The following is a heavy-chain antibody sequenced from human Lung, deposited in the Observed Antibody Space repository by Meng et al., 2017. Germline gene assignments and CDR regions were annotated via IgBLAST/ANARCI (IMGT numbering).Heavy chain of an antibody. J-gene: IGHJ4*02. Sequence: QITLKESGPALVKPQQTLTLTVTLSGSSLSTSGVAVGWIRQPPGKALEWLALIYWDDEKRYSPSLKSRLTITKDTSKNHVVLTMTNMDPVDTATYYCAHSWGSGYYFGPLDYWGQGTLVTVSS. CDR3: AHSWGSGYYFGPLDY. CDR1: GSSLSTSGVA. D-gene: IGHD3-22*01. V-gene: IGHV2-5*02. CDR2: IYWDDEK.